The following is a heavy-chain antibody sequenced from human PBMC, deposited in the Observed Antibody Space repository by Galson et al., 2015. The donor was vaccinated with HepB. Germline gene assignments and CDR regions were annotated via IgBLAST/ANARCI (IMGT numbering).Heavy chain of an antibody. CDR3: AKAETPTYGDYGGIDY. J-gene: IGHJ4*02. CDR1: GFTLSNYG. V-gene: IGHV3-30*18. CDR2: VSFEGGNK. Sequence: SLRLSCAGSGFTLSNYGIYWVRQTPGKGLEWVAVVSFEGGNKYFADSVKGRFTISRDNSKSTVHLEMNSLSADDTAIYYCAKAETPTYGDYGGIDYWGQGTLVTVSS. D-gene: IGHD4-17*01.